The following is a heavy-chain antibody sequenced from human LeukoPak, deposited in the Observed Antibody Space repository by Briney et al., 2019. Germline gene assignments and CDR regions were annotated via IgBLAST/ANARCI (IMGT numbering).Heavy chain of an antibody. Sequence: PWRSLRLSCAASGFNFSSYAMHWVRQAPGKGLEWVAVISYDGSNKYYADSVKGRFTISRDNSKNTLYLHMNSLRAEDTAVAVYYCARTDPRGLGSSWTFDYWGQGTLVTVSS. V-gene: IGHV3-30-3*01. CDR2: ISYDGSNK. CDR3: ARTDPRGLGSSWTFDY. CDR1: GFNFSSYA. D-gene: IGHD6-13*01. J-gene: IGHJ4*02.